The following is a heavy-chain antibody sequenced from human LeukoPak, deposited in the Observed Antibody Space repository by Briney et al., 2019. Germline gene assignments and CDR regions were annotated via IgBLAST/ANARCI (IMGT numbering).Heavy chain of an antibody. J-gene: IGHJ6*03. CDR2: ISSSGSTI. Sequence: GGSLRLSCAATGFTFSDYYMSWIRKAPGKELEWVSYISSSGSTIYYADSVKGRFTISRDNAKNSLHLQMNSLRVEDTAVYYCAIGYSNYMDVWGKGTTVTISS. CDR1: GFTFSDYY. V-gene: IGHV3-11*04. D-gene: IGHD1-14*01. CDR3: AIGYSNYMDV.